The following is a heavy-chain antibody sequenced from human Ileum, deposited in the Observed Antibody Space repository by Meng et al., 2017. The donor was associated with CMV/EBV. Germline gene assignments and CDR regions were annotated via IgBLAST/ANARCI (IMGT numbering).Heavy chain of an antibody. V-gene: IGHV1-46*01. CDR3: ARTFYCSSTSCPNWFDP. CDR2: INPSGGST. CDR1: GYTFTSYY. Sequence: ASVKVSCKASGYTFTSYYMHWVRQAPGQGLEWMGIINPSGGSTSYAQKFQGRVTMTRDTSTSTVYMELSSLRSEDTAVYYCARTFYCSSTSCPNWFDPWGQGTLVTVSS. J-gene: IGHJ5*02. D-gene: IGHD2-2*01.